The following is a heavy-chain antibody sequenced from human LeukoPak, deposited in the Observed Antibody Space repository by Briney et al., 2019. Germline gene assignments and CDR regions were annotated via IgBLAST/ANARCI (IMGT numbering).Heavy chain of an antibody. CDR1: GYTLTELS. CDR2: FDPEDGET. J-gene: IGHJ4*02. V-gene: IGHV1-24*01. Sequence: ASVKVSCKVSGYTLTELSMHWVRQAPGKGLESMGGFDPEDGETIYAQKFQGRVTMTEDTSTDTAYMELSSLRSEDTAVYYCATVKPTYYYDSSGYYGYWGQGTLVTVSS. CDR3: ATVKPTYYYDSSGYYGY. D-gene: IGHD3-22*01.